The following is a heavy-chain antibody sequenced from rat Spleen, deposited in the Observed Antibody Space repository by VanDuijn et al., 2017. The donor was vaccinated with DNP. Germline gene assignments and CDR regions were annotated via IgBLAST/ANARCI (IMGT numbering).Heavy chain of an antibody. CDR2: ITNSGGST. V-gene: IGHV5-22*01. Sequence: EVQLVGSGGGLVQPGRSLTLSCAGSGFTFSDYNMAWVRQAPKKGLEWVASITNSGGSTKYGDSVKGRFTISRDNAKNTLYLQMSSLRSEDMATYYCARWNSGHFDYWGQGVMVPVSS. J-gene: IGHJ2*01. D-gene: IGHD4-3*01. CDR1: GFTFSDYN. CDR3: ARWNSGHFDY.